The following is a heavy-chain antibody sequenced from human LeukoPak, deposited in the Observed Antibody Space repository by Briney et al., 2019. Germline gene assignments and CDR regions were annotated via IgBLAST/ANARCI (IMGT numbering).Heavy chain of an antibody. CDR3: ATRQLPNCDCPLDF. CDR2: IKTQADGWAT. V-gene: IGHV3-15*01. CDR1: GFTFTNAW. Sequence: GGSLRLSCAASGFTFTNAWMTWVRQAPGKGLEWVGRIKTQADGWATDYAAPGKGRFTISRDDSKNMAFLQMHSLKTEDTAVYYCATRQLPNCDCPLDFWGQGTLVTVSS. J-gene: IGHJ4*02. D-gene: IGHD2-21*02.